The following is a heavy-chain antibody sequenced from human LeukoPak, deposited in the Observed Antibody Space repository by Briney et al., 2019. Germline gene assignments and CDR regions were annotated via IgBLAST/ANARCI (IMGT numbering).Heavy chain of an antibody. CDR3: ARGRGMLATMNY. CDR1: GGSFSGYY. Sequence: SETLSLTCAVYGGSFSGYYWSWIRQPPGKRLEWIGEINHSGSTNYNPSLKSRVTISVDTSKNQFSLKLSSVTAADTAVYYCARGRGMLATMNYWGQGTLVTVSS. V-gene: IGHV4-34*01. D-gene: IGHD5-24*01. J-gene: IGHJ4*02. CDR2: INHSGST.